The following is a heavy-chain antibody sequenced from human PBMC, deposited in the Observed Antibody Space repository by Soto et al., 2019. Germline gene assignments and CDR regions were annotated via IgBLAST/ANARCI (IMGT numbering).Heavy chain of an antibody. CDR3: AKDGGSYPYYGMDV. CDR1: GFTFSSYA. D-gene: IGHD1-26*01. V-gene: IGHV3-23*01. CDR2: ISGSGGIT. J-gene: IGHJ6*02. Sequence: EGQLLESGGCLVQPGGSLRLSCAASGFTFSSYAMTWVRQAPGKGGEWVSAISGSGGITYYADSVKGRFTISRDNSKNTLYLQMNSLRAEDTAVYYCAKDGGSYPYYGMDVWGQGTTVTVSS.